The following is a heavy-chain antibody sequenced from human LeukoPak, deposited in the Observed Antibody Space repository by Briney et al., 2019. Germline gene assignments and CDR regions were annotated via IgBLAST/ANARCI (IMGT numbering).Heavy chain of an antibody. CDR1: GGSISSYY. Sequence: SETLSLTCTVAGGSISSYYWSWIRQPPGKGLEWIGYVYYSGSTNYNPSPKSRVTISVDTSKNQFSLKLSSVTAADTAVYYCASLGTGSDFDYWGQGTLVTVSS. D-gene: IGHD3-16*01. CDR2: VYYSGST. J-gene: IGHJ4*02. V-gene: IGHV4-59*01. CDR3: ASLGTGSDFDY.